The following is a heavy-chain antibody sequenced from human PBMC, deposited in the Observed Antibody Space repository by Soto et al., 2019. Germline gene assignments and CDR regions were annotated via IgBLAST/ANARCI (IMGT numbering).Heavy chain of an antibody. J-gene: IGHJ6*02. V-gene: IGHV3-33*01. CDR3: ASEYCSGGSCYYYGMDV. Sequence: QVQLVESGGGVVQPGRSLRLSCAASGFTCSSYGMHWVRQDPGKGLEWVAVIWYDGSNKYYADSVKGRFTISRDNSKNTLYLQMNSLRAEDTAVYYCASEYCSGGSCYYYGMDVWGQGTTVTVSS. D-gene: IGHD2-15*01. CDR2: IWYDGSNK. CDR1: GFTCSSYG.